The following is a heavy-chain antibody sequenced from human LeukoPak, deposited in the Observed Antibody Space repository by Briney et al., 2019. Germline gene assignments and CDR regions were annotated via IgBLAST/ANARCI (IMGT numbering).Heavy chain of an antibody. V-gene: IGHV3-23*01. J-gene: IGHJ4*02. CDR3: AKVRYYYDSSGYYETFDY. CDR1: GFTFSSYA. CDR2: ISGSGSST. D-gene: IGHD3-22*01. Sequence: LAGGSLRLSCAASGFTFSSYAMSWVRQAPGKGLEWVSAISGSGSSTYYADSVKGRFTISRDNSKNTLYLQMNSLRAEDTAVYYCAKVRYYYDSSGYYETFDYWGQGTLVTVSS.